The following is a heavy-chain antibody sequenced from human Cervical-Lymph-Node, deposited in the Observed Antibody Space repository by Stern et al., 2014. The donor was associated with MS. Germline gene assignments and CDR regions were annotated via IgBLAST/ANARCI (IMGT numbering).Heavy chain of an antibody. D-gene: IGHD4-17*01. J-gene: IGHJ4*02. CDR2: INTNTGNP. CDR3: ARDPHDYGDRCDY. Sequence: VHLVESGSELKKPGASVKVSCKASGYSFTHFALNWVRHAPGQGLQWMGWINTNTGNPSYAQAFTGRFVFSLDTSVSTAYLQISSLKAEDTAVYYCARDPHDYGDRCDYWGQGTLVTVSS. V-gene: IGHV7-4-1*02. CDR1: GYSFTHFA.